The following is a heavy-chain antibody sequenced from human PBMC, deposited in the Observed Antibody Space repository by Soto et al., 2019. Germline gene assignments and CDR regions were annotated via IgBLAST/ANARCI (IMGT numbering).Heavy chain of an antibody. J-gene: IGHJ3*01. Sequence: GGSLRLSCAASGFTFRNYGMNWVRQAPGKGLEWVSYIGIGSSTKYYADSVKGRFTISRDNAKNSLYLQMNSLRAEDTVVYYCARDQLYYIDISGRHLNLYDFWCQGTMVTV. V-gene: IGHV3-48*01. CDR3: ARDQLYYIDISGRHLNLYDF. CDR1: GFTFRNYG. D-gene: IGHD3-22*01. CDR2: IGIGSSTK.